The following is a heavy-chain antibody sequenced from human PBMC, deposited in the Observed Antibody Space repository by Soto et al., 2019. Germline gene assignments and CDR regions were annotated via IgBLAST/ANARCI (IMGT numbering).Heavy chain of an antibody. V-gene: IGHV3-23*01. J-gene: IGHJ5*02. CDR3: EKEGGSGSYPNWFAP. CDR1: GFTFSNYA. D-gene: IGHD3-10*01. Sequence: EVQLLESGGGLVQPWGSLRLACAASGFTFSNYAMTWVRQAPGKGLEGVSSISGTGGSTYDADSVKGRFTISRDKSKNTVYMQMNSLRVEDTAVYYYEKEGGSGSYPNWFAPWGQGTQVTVS. CDR2: ISGTGGST.